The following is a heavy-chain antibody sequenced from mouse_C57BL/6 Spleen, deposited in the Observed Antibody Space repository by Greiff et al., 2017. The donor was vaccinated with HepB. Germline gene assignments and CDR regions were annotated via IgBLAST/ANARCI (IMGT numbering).Heavy chain of an antibody. J-gene: IGHJ3*01. D-gene: IGHD4-1*01. CDR1: GFTFSSYG. V-gene: IGHV5-6*01. CDR2: ISSGGSYT. Sequence: VQLKESGGDLVKPGGSLKLSCAASGFTFSSYGMSWVRQTPDKRLEWVATISSGGSYTYYPDSVKGRFTISRDNAKNTLYLQMSSLKSEDTAMYYCARQWDEAWFAYWGQGTLVTVSA. CDR3: ARQWDEAWFAY.